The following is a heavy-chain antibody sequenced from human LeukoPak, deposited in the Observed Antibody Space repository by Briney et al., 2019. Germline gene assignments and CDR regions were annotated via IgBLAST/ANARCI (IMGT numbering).Heavy chain of an antibody. CDR1: GFTFSSYG. CDR3: AKAATNYGIGY. CDR2: ISYDGSNK. D-gene: IGHD1-26*01. Sequence: GGSLRLSCAASGFTFSSYGMHWVRQAPGKGLEWVAVISYDGSNKYYADSVKGRFTISRDNPKNTLYLQMNSLRAEDTAVYYCAKAATNYGIGYWGQGTLVTVSS. V-gene: IGHV3-30*18. J-gene: IGHJ4*02.